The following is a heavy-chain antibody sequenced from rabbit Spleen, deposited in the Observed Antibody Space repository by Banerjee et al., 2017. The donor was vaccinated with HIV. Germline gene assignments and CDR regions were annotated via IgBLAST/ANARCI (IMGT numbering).Heavy chain of an antibody. CDR2: IDTGSSGFT. J-gene: IGHJ6*01. CDR1: GVSFSANSY. CDR3: ARDTSSRFSSYGMDL. D-gene: IGHD1-1*01. V-gene: IGHV1S40*01. Sequence: QSLEESGGDLVKPGASLTLTCTASGVSFSANSYMCWVRQAPGKGLEWIACIDTGSSGFTYFASWAKGRFTISKTSPTTVTLQMTSLTAADTATYFCARDTSSRFSSYGMDLWGPGTLVTVS.